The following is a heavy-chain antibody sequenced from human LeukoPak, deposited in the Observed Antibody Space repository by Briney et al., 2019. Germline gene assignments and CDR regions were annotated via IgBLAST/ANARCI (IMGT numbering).Heavy chain of an antibody. J-gene: IGHJ4*02. Sequence: ASVKVSCRASGGTFSSYAISWVRQAPGQGLEWMGRIIPILGIANYAQKFQGRVTITADKSTSTAYMELSSLRSEDTAVYYCARDQVARDIVVVLTATGTIDYWGQGTLVTVSS. V-gene: IGHV1-69*04. CDR2: IIPILGIA. CDR1: GGTFSSYA. D-gene: IGHD2-15*01. CDR3: ARDQVARDIVVVLTATGTIDY.